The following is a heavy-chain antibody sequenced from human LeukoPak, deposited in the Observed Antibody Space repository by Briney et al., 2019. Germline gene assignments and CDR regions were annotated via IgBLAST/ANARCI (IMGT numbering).Heavy chain of an antibody. Sequence: PSETLSLTCTVSGGSISSSSYYWGWIRQPPGKGLEWIGSIYYSGSTYYNPSLKSRVTISVDTSKNQFSLKLSSVTAADTAVYYCARHGDFWNGYYSPPHFDYWGQGTLVTVSS. CDR2: IYYSGST. CDR1: GGSISSSSYY. V-gene: IGHV4-39*01. CDR3: ARHGDFWNGYYSPPHFDY. J-gene: IGHJ4*02. D-gene: IGHD3-3*01.